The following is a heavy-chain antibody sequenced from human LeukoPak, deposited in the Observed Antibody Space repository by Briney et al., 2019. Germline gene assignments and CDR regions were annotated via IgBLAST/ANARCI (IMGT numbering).Heavy chain of an antibody. CDR1: GFTFSSYA. Sequence: GGSLRLSCAASGFTFSSYAMHWVRQAPGKGLEWVAVISYDGSNKYYADSVKGRFTISRDNSKNTLYLQMNSLRAEDTAVYYCARDRGSWGPFDYWGQGTLVTVSS. CDR2: ISYDGSNK. V-gene: IGHV3-30-3*01. CDR3: ARDRGSWGPFDY. D-gene: IGHD1-26*01. J-gene: IGHJ4*02.